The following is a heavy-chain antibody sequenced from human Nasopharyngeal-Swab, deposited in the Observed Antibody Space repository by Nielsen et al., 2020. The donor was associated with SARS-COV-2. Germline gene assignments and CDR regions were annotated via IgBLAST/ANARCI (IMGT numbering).Heavy chain of an antibody. J-gene: IGHJ4*02. CDR2: INSDGSST. CDR1: GFTFSSYW. D-gene: IGHD4-17*01. CDR3: AIIPHDYGDFFDY. V-gene: IGHV3-74*01. Sequence: GESLKIPCAASGFTFSSYWMHWVRQAPGKGLVWVSRINSDGSSTSYADSVKGRFTISRDNAKNTLYLQMNSLRAEDTAVYYCAIIPHDYGDFFDYWGQGTLVTVSS.